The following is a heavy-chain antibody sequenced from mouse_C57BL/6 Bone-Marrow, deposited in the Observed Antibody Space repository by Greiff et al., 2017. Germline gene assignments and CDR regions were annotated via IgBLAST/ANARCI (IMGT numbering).Heavy chain of an antibody. Sequence: QVQLQQSGAELVKPGASVKLSCKASGYTFTSYWMQWVKQRPGQGLEWIGEIDPSDSYTNYNQKFKGKATLTVDTSSSTAYMQLSSLTSEDSAVYYCARSGHYYGSSYGYFDVWGTGTTVTVSS. CDR3: ARSGHYYGSSYGYFDV. CDR1: GYTFTSYW. J-gene: IGHJ1*03. D-gene: IGHD1-1*01. CDR2: IDPSDSYT. V-gene: IGHV1-50*01.